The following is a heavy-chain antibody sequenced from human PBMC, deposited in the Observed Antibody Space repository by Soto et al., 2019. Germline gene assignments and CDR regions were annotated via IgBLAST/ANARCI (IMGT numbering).Heavy chain of an antibody. D-gene: IGHD3-10*01. Sequence: GVLRLSCAASGFTFSTYAMSWVRQAPGKGLEWVSAISDSSGSTYNADSVKGRSTISRDNSKNTLYLQVSSLRAEDTAVYYCAKALTYCYYGAGSYSPYSYWAQGTLVTVSS. CDR3: AKALTYCYYGAGSYSPYSY. CDR1: GFTFSTYA. J-gene: IGHJ4*02. V-gene: IGHV3-23*01. CDR2: ISDSSGST.